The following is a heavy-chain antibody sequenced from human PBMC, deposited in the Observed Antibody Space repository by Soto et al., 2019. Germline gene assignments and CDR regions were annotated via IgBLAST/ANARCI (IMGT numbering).Heavy chain of an antibody. Sequence: SETLFLTCTVSGGSISSSSYYWGWIRQPPGKGLEWIGSIYYSGSTYYNPSLKSRVTISVDTSKNQFSLKLSSVTAADTAVCYCARHQGGTYDFWSGYSAGQDTFDYWGQGTLVTVSS. CDR2: IYYSGST. CDR1: GGSISSSSYY. CDR3: ARHQGGTYDFWSGYSAGQDTFDY. J-gene: IGHJ4*02. V-gene: IGHV4-39*01. D-gene: IGHD3-3*01.